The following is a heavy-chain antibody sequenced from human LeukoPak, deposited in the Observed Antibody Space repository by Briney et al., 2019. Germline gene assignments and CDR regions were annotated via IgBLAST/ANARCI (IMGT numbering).Heavy chain of an antibody. CDR3: ARAQQWLGRYNWFDP. CDR1: GDSISSGGYS. J-gene: IGHJ5*02. V-gene: IGHV3-7*01. Sequence: PSETLSLTCAVSGDSISSGGYSWSWVRQAPGKGLEWVANIKQDGSEKYYVDSVKGRFTISRDNAKNSLYLQMNSLRAEDTAVYYCARAQQWLGRYNWFDPWGQGTLVTVSS. D-gene: IGHD6-19*01. CDR2: IKQDGSEK.